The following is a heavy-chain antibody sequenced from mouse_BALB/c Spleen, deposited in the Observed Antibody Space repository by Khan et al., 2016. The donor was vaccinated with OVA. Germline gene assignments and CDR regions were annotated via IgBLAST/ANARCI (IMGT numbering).Heavy chain of an antibody. J-gene: IGHJ2*01. D-gene: IGHD3-2*02. CDR3: TREEALYYFDY. Sequence: QVQLKQSGAELVRPGASVKLSCKTSGYIFTSYWIHWVQQRPGQGLEWIARIYPGTDNTYYNEKFKDKATMTADKSSSTASMQLTSLKSEDSAVYCCTREEALYYFDYWGQGTTLTVSS. V-gene: IGHV1-76*01. CDR1: GYIFTSYW. CDR2: IYPGTDNT.